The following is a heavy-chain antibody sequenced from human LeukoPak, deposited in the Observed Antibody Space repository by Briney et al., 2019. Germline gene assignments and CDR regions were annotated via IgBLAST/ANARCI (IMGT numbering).Heavy chain of an antibody. J-gene: IGHJ4*02. Sequence: PGESLRLSCAASGFTFSSYAMHWVRQAPGKGLEWVAVISYDGSNKYYADSVKGRFTISRDNSKNTLYLQMNSLRAEDTAVYYCARDPADFWSGQSDYWGQGTLVTVSS. CDR2: ISYDGSNK. CDR3: ARDPADFWSGQSDY. V-gene: IGHV3-30-3*01. CDR1: GFTFSSYA. D-gene: IGHD3-3*01.